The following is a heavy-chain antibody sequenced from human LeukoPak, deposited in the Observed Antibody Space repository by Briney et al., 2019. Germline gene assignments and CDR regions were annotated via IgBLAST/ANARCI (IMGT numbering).Heavy chain of an antibody. J-gene: IGHJ6*03. CDR2: IRSKAYGGTT. CDR3: TSVTGSSWRTHYYYYMDV. V-gene: IGHV3-49*04. Sequence: GGSLRLSCTASGFTFGDYAMSWVRQAPGKGLEWVGFIRSKAYGGTTEYAASVRGRFTTSRDDSKSIAYLQMNSLKTEDTAVYYCTSVTGSSWRTHYYYYMDVWGKGTTVTVSS. D-gene: IGHD6-13*01. CDR1: GFTFGDYA.